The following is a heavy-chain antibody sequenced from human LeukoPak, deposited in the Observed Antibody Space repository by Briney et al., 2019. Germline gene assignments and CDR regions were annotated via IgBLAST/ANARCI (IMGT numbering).Heavy chain of an antibody. Sequence: GGSLRLSCEASGFTFNTCAMSWVRQAPGKGLEWVSAISESGSGTYYADSVKGRFTISRDNSKNTLYLQMNSLRAEDTAVYYCAKADTYYYGSGSYYYYYYYGMDVWGQGTTVTVSS. J-gene: IGHJ6*02. D-gene: IGHD3-10*01. V-gene: IGHV3-23*01. CDR1: GFTFNTCA. CDR2: ISESGSGT. CDR3: AKADTYYYGSGSYYYYYYYGMDV.